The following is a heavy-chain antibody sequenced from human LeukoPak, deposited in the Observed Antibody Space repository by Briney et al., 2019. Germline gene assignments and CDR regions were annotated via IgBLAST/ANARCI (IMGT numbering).Heavy chain of an antibody. CDR3: AKEVRESAWFYFDY. CDR1: GFTFKTYA. J-gene: IGHJ4*02. CDR2: IRSSGDIT. Sequence: GGSLILSCAASGFTFKTYAMSWVRQAPGKGLEWVSGIRSSGDITYYADSVKGRFTISRDNSMNTLYLQMNSLRAEDTAVYYCAKEVRESAWFYFDYWGQGTLATVSS. V-gene: IGHV3-23*01. D-gene: IGHD3-10*01.